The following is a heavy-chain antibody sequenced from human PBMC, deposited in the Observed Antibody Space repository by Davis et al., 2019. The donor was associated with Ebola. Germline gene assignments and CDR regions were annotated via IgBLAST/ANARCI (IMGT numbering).Heavy chain of an antibody. D-gene: IGHD5-24*01. J-gene: IGHJ4*02. CDR3: ARQRRGWLQFGVDY. Sequence: MPSETLSLTCAVYGGSFSGYYWSWIRQPPGKGLEWIGEINHSGSTNYNPPLKSRVTISVDTSKNQFSLKLSSVTAADTAVYYCARQRRGWLQFGVDYWGQGTLVTVSS. V-gene: IGHV4-34*01. CDR2: INHSGST. CDR1: GGSFSGYY.